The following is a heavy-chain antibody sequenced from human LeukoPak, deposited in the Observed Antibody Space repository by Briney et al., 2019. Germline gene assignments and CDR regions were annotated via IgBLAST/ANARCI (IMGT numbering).Heavy chain of an antibody. CDR1: GASISSFY. D-gene: IGHD3-10*01. Sequence: SETLSLTCTVSGASISSFYWSWIRQPPGKGLEWIGYIYYTGSTNYNPSLKSRVTLSVDTSKKQFSLKLSSVTAADTAVYYCAREAYHSGSGSFNWFDPWGQGTLVTVSS. CDR2: IYYTGST. CDR3: AREAYHSGSGSFNWFDP. V-gene: IGHV4-59*01. J-gene: IGHJ5*02.